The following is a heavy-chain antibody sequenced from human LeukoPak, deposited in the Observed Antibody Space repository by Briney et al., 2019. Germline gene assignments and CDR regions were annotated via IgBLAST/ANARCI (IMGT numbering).Heavy chain of an antibody. V-gene: IGHV3-23*01. J-gene: IGHJ6*02. CDR2: ISWSGGST. Sequence: GGSLRLSCAASGFTFSSYAMSGVRQAPGKGLEWVSAISWSGGSTYYADSVKGGLTISRDNSKNTLYLQMTSLRAEDTAVYYCAKWGQLRDIVVVPAAISHYYSYGMDVWGQGTTVTVSS. CDR1: GFTFSSYA. CDR3: AKWGQLRDIVVVPAAISHYYSYGMDV. D-gene: IGHD2-2*01.